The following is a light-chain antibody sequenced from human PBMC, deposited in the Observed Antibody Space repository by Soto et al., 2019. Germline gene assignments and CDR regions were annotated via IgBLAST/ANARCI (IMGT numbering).Light chain of an antibody. V-gene: IGKV4-1*01. CDR2: WAS. J-gene: IGKJ3*01. CDR3: QQYYSTPFT. CDR1: QSVFYSSNNKNY. Sequence: DIVMTQSPDSLAVSLGERATINCKSSQSVFYSSNNKNYLAWYQQKPGQPPKLLIYWASTRESGVPDRFTGSWSGTDFTLTINSLQAEDVAVYYCQQYYSTPFTFGPGTKVDVK.